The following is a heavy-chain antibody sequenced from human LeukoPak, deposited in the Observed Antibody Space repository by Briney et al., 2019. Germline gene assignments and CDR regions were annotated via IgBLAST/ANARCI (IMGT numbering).Heavy chain of an antibody. V-gene: IGHV1-3*01. D-gene: IGHD2-21*02. CDR3: ARGGAYCGGDCLG. J-gene: IGHJ4*02. Sequence: ASVKVSCKASGYTFTSYAMHWVRQAPGQRLEWMGWINAGNGNTKYSQKFQGRVTITRDTSASTAYMELSSLRSEDTAVYYRARGGAYCGGDCLGWGQGTLVTVSS. CDR2: INAGNGNT. CDR1: GYTFTSYA.